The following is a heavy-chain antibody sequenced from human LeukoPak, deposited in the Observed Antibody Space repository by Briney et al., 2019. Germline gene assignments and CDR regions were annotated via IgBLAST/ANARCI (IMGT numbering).Heavy chain of an antibody. Sequence: ASVKVSCKASGYTFTGYYMHWVRQAPGQGLEWMGWINPNSGGTNYAQKFQGRVTMTRDTSISTAYMELSRLRSDDTAVYYCARDVRFLEWSPKPAHAFDIWGQGTMVTVSS. CDR2: INPNSGGT. D-gene: IGHD3-3*01. CDR3: ARDVRFLEWSPKPAHAFDI. CDR1: GYTFTGYY. J-gene: IGHJ3*02. V-gene: IGHV1-2*02.